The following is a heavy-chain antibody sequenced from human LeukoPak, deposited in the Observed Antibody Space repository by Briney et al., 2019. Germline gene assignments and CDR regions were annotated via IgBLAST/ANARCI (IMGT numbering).Heavy chain of an antibody. Sequence: GESLKISCKDSGYSFATDWIGWVRQMPGKGLEWMGIIYPGDSDTRYSPSFQGQVTISADKSIGTSYLQWSSLKASDTAIYYCARGYSGSGTYFDYWGQGTLVTVSS. CDR3: ARGYSGSGTYFDY. CDR1: GYSFATDW. V-gene: IGHV5-51*01. CDR2: IYPGDSDT. D-gene: IGHD3-10*01. J-gene: IGHJ4*02.